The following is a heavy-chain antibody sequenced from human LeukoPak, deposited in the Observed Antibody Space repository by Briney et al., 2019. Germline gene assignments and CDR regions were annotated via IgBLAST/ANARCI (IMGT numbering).Heavy chain of an antibody. CDR3: AKDSEECSGGSCYVDAFDI. D-gene: IGHD2-15*01. CDR1: GFTFTSYA. Sequence: GGSLRLSCAASGFTFTSYAMSWVRHAPGKGLEWVSAISGSGASASHAGSVKGRITISREDSKNTVYLQMNSLRAEDTAVYYCAKDSEECSGGSCYVDAFDIWGQGTMVTVPS. J-gene: IGHJ3*02. V-gene: IGHV3-23*01. CDR2: ISGSGASA.